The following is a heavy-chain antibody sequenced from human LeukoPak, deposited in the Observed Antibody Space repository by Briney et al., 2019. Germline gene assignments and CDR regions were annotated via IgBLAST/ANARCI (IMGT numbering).Heavy chain of an antibody. J-gene: IGHJ5*02. CDR1: GYTFTSYG. CDR2: INPNSGGT. D-gene: IGHD2-2*01. CDR3: ARDLSCSSTSCSLNWFDP. V-gene: IGHV1-2*02. Sequence: ASVKVSCKASGYTFTSYGISWVRQAPGQGLEWMGWINPNSGGTNYAQKFQGRVTMTRDTSISTAYMELSRLRSDDTAVYYCARDLSCSSTSCSLNWFDPWGQGTLVTVSS.